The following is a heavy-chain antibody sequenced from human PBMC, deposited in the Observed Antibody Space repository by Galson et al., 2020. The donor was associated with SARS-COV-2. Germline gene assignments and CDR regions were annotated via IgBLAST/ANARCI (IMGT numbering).Heavy chain of an antibody. CDR2: ISDNGDT. D-gene: IGHD1-26*01. Sequence: SETLSLTCTLTSYSITRGSYWGCIRQSPGKGLEWLGTISDNGDTHYNPSLRSRVALSLDTSKNQFFLSLTSVTAADTAVYYCVRRGALGSWFDHWGPGALVTVSA. V-gene: IGHV4-38-2*02. J-gene: IGHJ5*02. CDR1: SYSITRGSY. CDR3: VRRGALGSWFDH.